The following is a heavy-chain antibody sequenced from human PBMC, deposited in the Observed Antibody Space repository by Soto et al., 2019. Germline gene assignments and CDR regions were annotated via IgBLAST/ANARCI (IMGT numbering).Heavy chain of an antibody. V-gene: IGHV1-18*04. J-gene: IGHJ6*02. CDR2: ISAYNGNT. CDR1: GYTVTSYG. CDR3: ARPYCSSTSCQHVYYYYGMDV. D-gene: IGHD2-2*01. Sequence: ASVKVSCKASGYTVTSYGISWVRQAPGQGLEWMGWISAYNGNTNYAQKLQGRVTMTTDTSTSTAYMELRSLRSDDTAVYYCARPYCSSTSCQHVYYYYGMDVWGQGTTVTVSS.